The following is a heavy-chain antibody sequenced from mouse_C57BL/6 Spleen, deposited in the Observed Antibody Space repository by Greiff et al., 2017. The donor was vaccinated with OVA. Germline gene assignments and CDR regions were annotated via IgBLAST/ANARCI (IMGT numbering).Heavy chain of an antibody. Sequence: DVHLVESGGGLVQPGGSLKLSCAASGFTFSDYYMYWVRQTPEKRLEWVAYISNGGGSTYYPDTVKGRFTISRANAKNTLYLQMSRLKSEDTAMYYCARHRGSGYVYYAMDYWGQGTSVTVSS. V-gene: IGHV5-12*01. CDR1: GFTFSDYY. CDR2: ISNGGGST. J-gene: IGHJ4*01. CDR3: ARHRGSGYVYYAMDY. D-gene: IGHD3-2*02.